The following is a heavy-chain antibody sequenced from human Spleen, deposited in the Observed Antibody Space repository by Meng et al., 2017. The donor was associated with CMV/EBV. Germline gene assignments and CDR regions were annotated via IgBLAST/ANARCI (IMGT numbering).Heavy chain of an antibody. CDR2: ISSGGGTI. V-gene: IGHV3-48*03. CDR1: GFTFSSYE. J-gene: IGHJ4*02. D-gene: IGHD3-22*01. CDR3: ARDAGNYYDTSGYPFDY. Sequence: GGSLRLPCAVSGFTFSSYEKNWVRQAPGKGLEWVSYISSGGGTIYYADSVRGRFTISRDNAKNSLYLQMNSLRAEDTAVYYCARDAGNYYDTSGYPFDYWGQGTLVTVSS.